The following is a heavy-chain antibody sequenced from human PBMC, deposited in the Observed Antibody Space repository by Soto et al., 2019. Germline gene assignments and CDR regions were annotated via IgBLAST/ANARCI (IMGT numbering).Heavy chain of an antibody. CDR2: IYYSGST. CDR3: AGHVGYSSGWYYFDY. V-gene: IGHV4-59*08. CDR1: GGSISSYY. D-gene: IGHD6-19*01. J-gene: IGHJ4*02. Sequence: QVQLQESGPGLVKPSETLSLTCTVSGGSISSYYWSWIRQPPGKGLEWIGYIYYSGSTNYNPSLKSRVTISVDTSKNQFSLKLSSVTAADTAVYYCAGHVGYSSGWYYFDYWGQGTLVTVSS.